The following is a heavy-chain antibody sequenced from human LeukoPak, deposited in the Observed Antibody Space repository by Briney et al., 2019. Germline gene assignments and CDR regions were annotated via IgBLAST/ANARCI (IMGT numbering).Heavy chain of an antibody. CDR2: IYYSGSA. CDR1: GGSISSYY. D-gene: IGHD6-19*01. CDR3: ARKLYSSGWYYFDY. V-gene: IGHV4-59*01. J-gene: IGHJ4*02. Sequence: SETLSLTCTVSGGSISSYYWSWIRQPPGKGLEWIGYIYYSGSANYNPSLKSRVTISVDTSKNQFSLKLSSVTAADTAVYYCARKLYSSGWYYFDYWGQGTLVTVSS.